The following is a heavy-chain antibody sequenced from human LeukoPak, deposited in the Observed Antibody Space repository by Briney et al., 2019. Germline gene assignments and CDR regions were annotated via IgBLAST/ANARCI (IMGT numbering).Heavy chain of an antibody. CDR2: ISSSSSYI. J-gene: IGHJ4*02. CDR3: AKDRSYDYGDF. V-gene: IGHV3-21*01. Sequence: GTSLRLSCAASGFTFTSYSMNWVRQAPGKGLEWVSSISSSSSYIYYADSVKGRFTISRDNAKNSLYLQMNSLRAEDTAVYYCAKDRSYDYGDFWGQGTLVTVSS. D-gene: IGHD2-8*01. CDR1: GFTFTSYS.